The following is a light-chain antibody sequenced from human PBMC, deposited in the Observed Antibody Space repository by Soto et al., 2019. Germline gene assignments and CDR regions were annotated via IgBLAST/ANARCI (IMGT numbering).Light chain of an antibody. J-gene: IGKJ2*01. Sequence: ENVLTQSPGTLSLSPGERATLSCRAGQSVISSYLAWYQQKPGQAPRLLIYGESSRAAGVPDRFSCSGSGTDFTLTISRLEPEDFAVYYCQQYAGSPYTFGQGTKLEIK. V-gene: IGKV3-20*01. CDR1: QSVISSY. CDR3: QQYAGSPYT. CDR2: GES.